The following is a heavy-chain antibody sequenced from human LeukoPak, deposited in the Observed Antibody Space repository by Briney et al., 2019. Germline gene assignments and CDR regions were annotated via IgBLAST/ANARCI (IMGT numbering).Heavy chain of an antibody. CDR2: IYHSGST. CDR1: GYSISSGYY. D-gene: IGHD1-26*01. V-gene: IGHV4-38-2*02. CDR3: ARVGPRARIVGATIDY. J-gene: IGHJ4*02. Sequence: SETLSLTCTVPGYSISSGYYWGWIRQPPGKGLEWIGSIYHSGSTYYNPSLKSRVTISVDTSKNQFSLKLSSVTAADTAEYYCARVGPRARIVGATIDYWGQGTLVTVSS.